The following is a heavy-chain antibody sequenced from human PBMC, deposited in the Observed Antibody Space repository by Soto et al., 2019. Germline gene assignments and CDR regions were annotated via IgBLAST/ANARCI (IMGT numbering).Heavy chain of an antibody. CDR2: ISYDGSNK. Sequence: GGSLRLSCAASGFTFSSYGMHWVRQAPCKGLEWVAVISYDGSNKYYADSVKGRFTISRDNSKNTLYLQMNSLRAEDTAVYYCARYYDFWSGYYPYYYGMDVWGQGTTVTVSS. CDR3: ARYYDFWSGYYPYYYGMDV. J-gene: IGHJ6*02. V-gene: IGHV3-30*03. D-gene: IGHD3-3*01. CDR1: GFTFSSYG.